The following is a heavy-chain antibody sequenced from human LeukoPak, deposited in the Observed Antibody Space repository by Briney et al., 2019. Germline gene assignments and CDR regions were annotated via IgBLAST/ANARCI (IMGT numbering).Heavy chain of an antibody. CDR1: GGTFSSYT. J-gene: IGHJ3*02. V-gene: IGHV1-69*02. Sequence: SVKVSCKASGGTFSSYTISWVRQAPGQGLEWMGRIIPILGVANYAQKFQGRVTITADKSTSTAYMELSSLRSEDTAVYYCARPYSGYELDAFDIWGQGTMVTVSS. CDR2: IIPILGVA. D-gene: IGHD5-12*01. CDR3: ARPYSGYELDAFDI.